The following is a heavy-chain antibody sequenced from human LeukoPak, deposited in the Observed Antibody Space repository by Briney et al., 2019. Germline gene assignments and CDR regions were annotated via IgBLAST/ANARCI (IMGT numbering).Heavy chain of an antibody. CDR3: ARGHLFYSRPEVRRYFQH. CDR2: IRQDGSDK. Sequence: GGSLRLSCAASGFTFNSYWMSWVRQAPEKGPEWLANIRQDGSDKQYVDSVKGRFTISRDNAKNSLYLQMNSLSAEDTAVYYCARGHLFYSRPEVRRYFQHWGQGTLVTVSS. D-gene: IGHD1-14*01. J-gene: IGHJ1*01. CDR1: GFTFNSYW. V-gene: IGHV3-7*01.